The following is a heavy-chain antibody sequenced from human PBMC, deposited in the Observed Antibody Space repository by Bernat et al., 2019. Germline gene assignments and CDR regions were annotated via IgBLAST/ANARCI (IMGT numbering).Heavy chain of an antibody. J-gene: IGHJ6*02. Sequence: QVQLVQSGAEVKKPGASVKVSCKASGYTFTGYYMHWVRQAPGQGLEWMGWINPNSGGTNYAQKFQGWVTMTRDTSISTAYMELSRLRSDDTAVYYCARSGRGYDILTGYYDYYYGMDVWGQGTTVTVSS. CDR3: ARSGRGYDILTGYYDYYYGMDV. CDR1: GYTFTGYY. V-gene: IGHV1-2*04. CDR2: INPNSGGT. D-gene: IGHD3-9*01.